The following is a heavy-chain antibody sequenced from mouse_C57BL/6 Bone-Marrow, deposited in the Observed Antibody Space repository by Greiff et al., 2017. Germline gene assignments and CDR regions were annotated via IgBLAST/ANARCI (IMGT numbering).Heavy chain of an antibody. J-gene: IGHJ1*03. V-gene: IGHV14-3*01. D-gene: IGHD1-1*01. CDR2: IDPANGNT. CDR1: GFNIINTY. CDR3: ANTTVVVDWYFDV. Sequence: VQLQQSVAELVRPGASVKLSCTASGFNIINTYMHWVKQRPEQGLEWIGRIDPANGNTKYAPKFQGKATITADTSSNTAYLQLSSLTSEDTAIYYCANTTVVVDWYFDVCGTGTTVTVSS.